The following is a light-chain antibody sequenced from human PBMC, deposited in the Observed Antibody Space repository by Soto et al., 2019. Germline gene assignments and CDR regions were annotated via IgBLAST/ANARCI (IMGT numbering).Light chain of an antibody. Sequence: IVMTQSPATLSVSPGERVTLSCRASQSISSNLAWYQYIVGQAPRLLIYSASTRATGIPARFSGSGSGTEFTLTISSLQSEDYAVYYCQQYNNWPPWTFGQWTKVEIK. CDR2: SAS. CDR1: QSISSN. V-gene: IGKV3-15*01. CDR3: QQYNNWPPWT. J-gene: IGKJ1*01.